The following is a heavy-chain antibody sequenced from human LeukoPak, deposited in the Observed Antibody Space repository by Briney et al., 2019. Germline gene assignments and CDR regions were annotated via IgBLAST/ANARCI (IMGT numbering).Heavy chain of an antibody. CDR2: ISGSGGST. V-gene: IGHV3-23*01. Sequence: GGSLRLSCAVSGFTFRTSLMTWVRQAPGKGLEWVSAISGSGGSTYYADSVKGRFTISRDNSKNTLYLQMNSLRAEDTAVYYCAKLLFYGSGSYYNGPFDYWGQGTLVTVSS. J-gene: IGHJ4*02. CDR3: AKLLFYGSGSYYNGPFDY. D-gene: IGHD3-10*01. CDR1: GFTFRTSL.